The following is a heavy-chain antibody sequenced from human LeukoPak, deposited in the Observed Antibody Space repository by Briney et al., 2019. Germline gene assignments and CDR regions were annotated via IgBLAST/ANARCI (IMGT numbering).Heavy chain of an antibody. Sequence: GGSLRLSCAASGFTFSSYAMSWVRQAPGKGLEWVSAISGSGGSTYYADSVKGRCTISRDNSKNTLYLRMNSLRAEDTAVYYCAKDAASSWYSGYYFDYWGQGTLVTVSS. CDR1: GFTFSSYA. J-gene: IGHJ4*02. CDR3: AKDAASSWYSGYYFDY. CDR2: ISGSGGST. V-gene: IGHV3-23*01. D-gene: IGHD6-13*01.